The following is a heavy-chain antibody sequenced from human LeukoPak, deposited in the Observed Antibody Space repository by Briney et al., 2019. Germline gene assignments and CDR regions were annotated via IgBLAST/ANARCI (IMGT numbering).Heavy chain of an antibody. CDR3: ARDIGAAAADGAADY. Sequence: ASVKVSCKASGGTFSSYAISWVRQAPGHGLEWMGWISGYNGDTNYVQRLQGRVTMTTDTSTSTVYMELRSLRSDDTAVYYCARDIGAAAADGAADYWGQGTLVTVSS. V-gene: IGHV1-18*01. CDR1: GGTFSSYA. J-gene: IGHJ4*02. CDR2: ISGYNGDT. D-gene: IGHD6-13*01.